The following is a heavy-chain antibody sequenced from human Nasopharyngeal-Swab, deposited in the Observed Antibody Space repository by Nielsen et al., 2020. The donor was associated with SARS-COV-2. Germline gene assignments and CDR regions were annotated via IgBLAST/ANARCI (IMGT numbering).Heavy chain of an antibody. CDR1: GFTFSSYS. J-gene: IGHJ4*02. D-gene: IGHD6-13*01. Sequence: GESLNISFAASGFTFSSYSMNWVRQAPGKGLEWVSSISSSSSYIYYADSVKGRFTISRDNAKNSLYLQMNSLRAEDTAVYYCARDGYSSSWYDYWGQGTLVTVSS. V-gene: IGHV3-21*01. CDR2: ISSSSSYI. CDR3: ARDGYSSSWYDY.